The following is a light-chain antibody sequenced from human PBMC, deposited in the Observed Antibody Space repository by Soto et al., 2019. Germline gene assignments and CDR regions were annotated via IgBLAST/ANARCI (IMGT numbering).Light chain of an antibody. CDR3: CSYAGSSTFVE. J-gene: IGLJ2*01. CDR2: EGS. CDR1: SSGVGSYNL. Sequence: QSVLTQPASVSGSPGQSITISCTGTSSGVGSYNLVSWYQQHPGKAPKLMIYEGSKRPSGVSNRFSGSKYGNTASLTISGLHAEDEANYYCCSYAGSSTFVEFGGGTKLTVL. V-gene: IGLV2-23*03.